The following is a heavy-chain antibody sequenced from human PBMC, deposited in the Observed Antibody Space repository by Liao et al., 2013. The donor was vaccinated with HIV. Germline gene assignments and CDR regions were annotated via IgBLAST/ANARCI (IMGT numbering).Heavy chain of an antibody. D-gene: IGHD2-8*01. CDR2: IYASGST. CDR3: ARAPYCTNGVCLDY. V-gene: IGHV4-4*07. J-gene: IGHJ4*02. Sequence: QVQLQESGPGLVKPSETLSLTCTVSGGSISSYYWSWIRQPAGKGLEWIGRIYASGSTHYNPSLKSRVTMSVDTSKNQLSLKLSSVTAADTAVYYCARAPYCTNGVCLDYWGQGTLVTVSS. CDR1: GGSISSYY.